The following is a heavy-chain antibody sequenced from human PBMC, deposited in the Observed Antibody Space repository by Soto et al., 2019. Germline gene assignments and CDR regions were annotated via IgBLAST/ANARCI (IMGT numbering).Heavy chain of an antibody. J-gene: IGHJ6*02. V-gene: IGHV3-33*01. D-gene: IGHD7-27*01. CDR3: ARQPNGDGGGVDV. CDR1: GFTFRSYG. CDR2: IWFDGSNK. Sequence: QVQLVESGGGVVQPGGSLRLSCAASGFTFRSYGMHWVRQAPGKGLEWVAVIWFDGSNKYYADSVKGRFTVSRDNSKNTLFLQMDTLRVDATAVYFGARQPNGDGGGVDVWGQGTTVTVSS.